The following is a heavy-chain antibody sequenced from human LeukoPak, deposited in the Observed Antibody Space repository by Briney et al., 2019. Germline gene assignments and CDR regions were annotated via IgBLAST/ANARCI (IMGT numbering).Heavy chain of an antibody. CDR2: ISGSGGST. CDR1: GFTFSSYV. D-gene: IGHD3-10*01. V-gene: IGHV3-48*01. J-gene: IGHJ6*03. Sequence: GGSLRLSCAASGFTFSSYVMHWVRQAPGKGLEWVSAISGSGGSTYYADSVKGRFTISRDNAKNSLYLQMNSLRAEDTAVYYCARDSELGGYYYYMDVWGKGTTVTVSS. CDR3: ARDSELGGYYYYMDV.